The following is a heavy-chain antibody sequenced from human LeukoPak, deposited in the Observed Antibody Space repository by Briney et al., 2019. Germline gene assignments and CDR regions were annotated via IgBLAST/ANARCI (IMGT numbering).Heavy chain of an antibody. J-gene: IGHJ5*02. CDR2: IWYDGSNK. Sequence: GGSLRLSCAASGFTFSSYGMHWVRQAPGKGLEWVAVIWYDGSNKYYADSVKGRFTISRDNSKNTLYLQMNSLRAEDTAVYYCAKALYGDYNWLAPWGQGTLVTVSS. V-gene: IGHV3-33*06. CDR1: GFTFSSYG. D-gene: IGHD4-17*01. CDR3: AKALYGDYNWLAP.